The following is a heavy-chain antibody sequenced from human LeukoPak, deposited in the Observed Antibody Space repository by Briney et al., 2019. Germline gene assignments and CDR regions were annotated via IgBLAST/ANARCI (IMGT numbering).Heavy chain of an antibody. V-gene: IGHV4-59*01. CDR3: ARGGAARLHFQN. J-gene: IGHJ1*01. D-gene: IGHD6-6*01. CDR2: IYHSGST. CDR1: GGSISTYY. Sequence: SETLSLTCTVSGGSISTYYWNWIRQPPGKGLEWIGYIYHSGSTNYNPSLQSRVTISVDTSRNQFSLNLNSVTAADAAVYYCARGGAARLHFQNWGQGTLVTVSS.